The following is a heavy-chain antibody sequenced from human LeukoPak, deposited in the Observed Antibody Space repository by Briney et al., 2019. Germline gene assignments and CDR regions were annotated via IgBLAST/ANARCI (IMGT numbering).Heavy chain of an antibody. J-gene: IGHJ4*02. V-gene: IGHV3-7*01. D-gene: IGHD1-1*01. CDR3: VRDFSLTRLERPFDY. CDR1: GFTFSSYW. Sequence: GGSLRLSCAASGFTFSSYWMTRVRQAPGTGLEWVANIKRDGSERYYVDSVKGRFTISRDNAKNSLYLQMNSLRAEDTAVYYCVRDFSLTRLERPFDYWGQGTLVTVSS. CDR2: IKRDGSER.